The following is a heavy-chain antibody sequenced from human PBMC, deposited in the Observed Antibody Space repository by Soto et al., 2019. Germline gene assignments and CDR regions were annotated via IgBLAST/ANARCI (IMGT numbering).Heavy chain of an antibody. CDR3: TRDDYGDNYYYGMDV. V-gene: IGHV4-34*01. Sequence: PSETLSLTCAVYGGSFSGHYWSWIRQYPGKGLEWIAEINHRGSTNYNPSLKSRVTMSVDTSKNQFSLKLSSVTAADTAVYYCTRDDYGDNYYYGMDVWGQGTTVTVSS. CDR1: GGSFSGHY. D-gene: IGHD4-17*01. J-gene: IGHJ6*02. CDR2: INHRGST.